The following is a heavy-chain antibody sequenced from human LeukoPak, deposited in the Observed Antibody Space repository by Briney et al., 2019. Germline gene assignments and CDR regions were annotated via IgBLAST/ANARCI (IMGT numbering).Heavy chain of an antibody. CDR3: ASSPILGIAAAGTFDY. J-gene: IGHJ4*02. V-gene: IGHV3-48*04. D-gene: IGHD6-13*01. CDR2: ISSGSSTI. Sequence: GGSLRLSCAASGFTFSSYSMNWVRQAPGKGLEWVSYISSGSSTIYRADSVKGRFTISRDNAKNSLYLQMNSLRAEDTAVYYCASSPILGIAAAGTFDYWGQGTLVTVSS. CDR1: GFTFSSYS.